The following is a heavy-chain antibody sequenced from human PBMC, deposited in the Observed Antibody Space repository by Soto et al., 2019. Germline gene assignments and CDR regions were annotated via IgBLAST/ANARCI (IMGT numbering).Heavy chain of an antibody. J-gene: IGHJ6*02. D-gene: IGHD6-19*01. V-gene: IGHV1-18*01. CDR2: ISAYNGNT. Sequence: ASVKVSFKASGYTFTSYGISWVRQAPGQGLEWMGWISAYNGNTNYAQKLQGRVTMTTDTSTSTAYMELRSLRSDDTAVYYCARTLIAVAGPYGMDVWGQGTTVTVSS. CDR1: GYTFTSYG. CDR3: ARTLIAVAGPYGMDV.